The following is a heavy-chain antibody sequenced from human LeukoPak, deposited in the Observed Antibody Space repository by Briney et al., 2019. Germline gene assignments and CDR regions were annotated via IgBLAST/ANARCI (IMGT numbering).Heavy chain of an antibody. Sequence: SETLSLTCTVSGGSISSGSYYWSWIRQPPGKGLEWIGSIYYSGSTYYNPSLKSRVTISVDTSKNQFSLKLSSVTAADTAVYYCARAIPIKYSSHDYFDYWGQGTLVTVSS. CDR2: IYYSGST. CDR1: GGSISSGSYY. D-gene: IGHD6-6*01. V-gene: IGHV4-39*07. J-gene: IGHJ4*02. CDR3: ARAIPIKYSSHDYFDY.